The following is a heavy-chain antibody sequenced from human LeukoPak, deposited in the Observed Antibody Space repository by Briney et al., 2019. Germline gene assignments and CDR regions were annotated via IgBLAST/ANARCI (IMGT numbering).Heavy chain of an antibody. Sequence: PGGSLRLSCAASRFTFSDYYMSWIRQAPGEGLEWLSYISRSGSHTPYADSVKGRFTVSRDNAKHSLSLELNSLRVDDTAIYYCARVGSTAEGGTPDYWGQGTLVGDSS. CDR3: ARVGSTAEGGTPDY. J-gene: IGHJ4*02. D-gene: IGHD6-13*01. CDR1: RFTFSDYY. V-gene: IGHV3-11*06. CDR2: ISRSGSHT.